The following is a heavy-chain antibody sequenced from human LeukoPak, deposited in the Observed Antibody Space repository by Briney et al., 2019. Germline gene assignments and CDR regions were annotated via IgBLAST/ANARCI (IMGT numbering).Heavy chain of an antibody. CDR2: ISAYNGNT. CDR1: GYTFTSYG. CDR3: ARPDCSSTSCPFDP. J-gene: IGHJ5*02. Sequence: GASVKVSCKASGYTFTSYGISWVRQAPGQGLEWMGWISAYNGNTNYAQKLQGRVTMTTDTSTSPANMDPRSLSSDDTAVYSCARPDCSSTSCPFDPWGQGTLVTVSS. V-gene: IGHV1-18*01. D-gene: IGHD2-2*01.